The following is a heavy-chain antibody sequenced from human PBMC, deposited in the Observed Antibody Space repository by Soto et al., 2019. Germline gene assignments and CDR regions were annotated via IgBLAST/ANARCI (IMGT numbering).Heavy chain of an antibody. D-gene: IGHD6-19*01. CDR3: ARVSFPASGWSNWFDS. V-gene: IGHV4-59*01. Sequence: PSETLSLTCTVSGGSISSYYWSWIRQPPGKGLEWIGYIYYSGSTNYNPSLKSRVTISVDTSKNQFSLKLSSVTAADTAGYYCARVSFPASGWSNWFDSWGQGTLVPVSS. CDR1: GGSISSYY. CDR2: IYYSGST. J-gene: IGHJ5*01.